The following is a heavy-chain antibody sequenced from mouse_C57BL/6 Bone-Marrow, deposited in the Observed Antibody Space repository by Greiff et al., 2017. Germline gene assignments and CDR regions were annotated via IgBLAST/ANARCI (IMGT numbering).Heavy chain of an antibody. J-gene: IGHJ2*01. Sequence: QVQLQQPGAELVKPGASVKLSCKASGYTFTSYWITWVKQRPGQGLEWIGDIYPTSGRTNYNEKFKSKAILTVDTSSNTAYMQLSSLTSEDSAVFYCARSGPLGLVVDYWGQGTTLTVSS. CDR1: GYTFTSYW. D-gene: IGHD4-1*01. CDR3: ARSGPLGLVVDY. V-gene: IGHV1-55*01. CDR2: IYPTSGRT.